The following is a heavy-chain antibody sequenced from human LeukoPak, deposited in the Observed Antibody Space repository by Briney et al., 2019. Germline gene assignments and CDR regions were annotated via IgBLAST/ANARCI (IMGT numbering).Heavy chain of an antibody. V-gene: IGHV5-51*01. D-gene: IGHD5-18*01. Sequence: GESLKISCKTSGYSFTNYWIGWVRQMPGKGLEWMGIIYPGDSDTRYSPSFQGQVTISADKSISTAYLQWSSLKASDTAMYYCARNHTYGDWNFDLCGRGTLVTVSS. J-gene: IGHJ2*01. CDR3: ARNHTYGDWNFDL. CDR1: GYSFTNYW. CDR2: IYPGDSDT.